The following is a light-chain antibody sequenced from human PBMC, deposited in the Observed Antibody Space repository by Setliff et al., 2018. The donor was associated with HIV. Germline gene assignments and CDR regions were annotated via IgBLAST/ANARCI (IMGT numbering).Light chain of an antibody. V-gene: IGLV2-23*02. CDR1: SSDVGSYNL. CDR2: EVS. J-gene: IGLJ2*01. CDR3: CSYAGGRTFVV. Sequence: QSVLTQPASVSGSPGQSITISCTGTSSDVGSYNLVSWYQQHPGKAPRLMIYEVSKRPSGVSNRFSGSKSGNTASLTISGLQAEDEANYYCCSYAGGRTFVVFGGGTKVTVL.